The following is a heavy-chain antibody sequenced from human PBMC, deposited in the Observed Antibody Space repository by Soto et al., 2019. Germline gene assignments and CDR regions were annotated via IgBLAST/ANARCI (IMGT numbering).Heavy chain of an antibody. CDR2: IYYSGNT. D-gene: IGHD6-13*01. Sequence: SETLSLTCTVSGGSISSSSYYWGWIRQPSGMGLEWIGSIYYSGNTYYNLYLNSRVSISVDTSKNQFSLKLTSVTAADTAVYHCARHSKGSSSRGFDPWGQGTLVTVSS. J-gene: IGHJ5*02. V-gene: IGHV4-39*01. CDR1: GGSISSSSYY. CDR3: ARHSKGSSSRGFDP.